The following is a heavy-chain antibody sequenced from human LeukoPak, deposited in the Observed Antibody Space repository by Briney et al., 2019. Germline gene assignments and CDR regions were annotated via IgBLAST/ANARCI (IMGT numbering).Heavy chain of an antibody. V-gene: IGHV1-18*01. CDR1: GYTFTSYG. J-gene: IGHJ6*02. D-gene: IGHD3-3*01. CDR2: ISAYNGNT. Sequence: ASVKVSCKASGYTFTSYGISWVRQAPGQGLEWMGWISAYNGNTNYAQKLQGRVTMTTDTSTSTAYMELRSLRSDDTAVYYCARAQVYDFWSGYYYSKTQNGMDVWGQGTTVTVSS. CDR3: ARAQVYDFWSGYYYSKTQNGMDV.